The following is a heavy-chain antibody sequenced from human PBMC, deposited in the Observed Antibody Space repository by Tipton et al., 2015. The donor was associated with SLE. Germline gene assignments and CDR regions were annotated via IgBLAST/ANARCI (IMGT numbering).Heavy chain of an antibody. V-gene: IGHV1-18*01. D-gene: IGHD6-13*01. CDR1: GYTFTSYG. CDR2: ISAYNGNT. Sequence: QSGPEVKKPGASVKVSCKASGYTFTSYGIRWVRQAPGQGLEWMGWISAYNGNTNYAQKLQGRVTMTTDTSTSTAYMELRSLRSDDTAVYYCARGGPGYSSRGYEAFDIWGQGTMVTVSS. CDR3: ARGGPGYSSRGYEAFDI. J-gene: IGHJ3*02.